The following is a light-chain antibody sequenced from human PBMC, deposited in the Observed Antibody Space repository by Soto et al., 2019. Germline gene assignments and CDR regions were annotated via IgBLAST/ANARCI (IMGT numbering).Light chain of an antibody. CDR3: QQYGSSPPELT. J-gene: IGKJ4*01. Sequence: EIVLTPSPGPLSLSPGERATLSCRASQSVSSSYLAWYQQKPGQAPRLLIYGASSRATGIPDRFSGSGSGTDFTLTISRLEPEDFAVYYCQQYGSSPPELTFGGGTKVDIK. CDR1: QSVSSSY. V-gene: IGKV3-20*01. CDR2: GAS.